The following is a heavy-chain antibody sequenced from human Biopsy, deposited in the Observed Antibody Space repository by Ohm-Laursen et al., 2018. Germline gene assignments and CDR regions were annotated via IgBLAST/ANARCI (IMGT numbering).Heavy chain of an antibody. CDR1: GFTFSGFS. J-gene: IGHJ4*02. V-gene: IGHV3-21*01. CDR3: ARDGEAKYCKHGVCPSDF. Sequence: SLRLSCAASGFTFSGFSMNWVPQAPGKGLGWASSIMAVGNHIYYTDSVKGRFTVSRDNGKNSVYLQMNSLRVEDTAVYYCARDGEAKYCKHGVCPSDFWGQGTLVTVSS. D-gene: IGHD2-8*01. CDR2: IMAVGNHI.